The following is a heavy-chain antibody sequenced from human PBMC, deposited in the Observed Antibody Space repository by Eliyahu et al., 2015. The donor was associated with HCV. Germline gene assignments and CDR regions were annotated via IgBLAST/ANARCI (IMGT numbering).Heavy chain of an antibody. J-gene: IGHJ6*02. CDR2: INHSGST. CDR1: GGSFSGYY. D-gene: IGHD2-2*01. Sequence: QVQLQQWGAGLLKPSETLSLTCAVYGGSFSGYYWSWIRQPPGKGLEWIGEINHSGSTNYNPSLKSRVTISVDTSKNQFSLKLSSVTAADTAVYYCAGIGYCSSTSCPGGYYYYGMDVWGQGTTVTVSS. V-gene: IGHV4-34*01. CDR3: AGIGYCSSTSCPGGYYYYGMDV.